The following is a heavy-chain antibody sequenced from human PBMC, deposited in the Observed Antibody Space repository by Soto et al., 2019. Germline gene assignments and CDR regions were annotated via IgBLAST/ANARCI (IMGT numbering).Heavy chain of an antibody. CDR1: GDSISRYY. D-gene: IGHD3-10*01. CDR3: ARNQRGEFLKGSGMDV. J-gene: IGHJ6*02. CDR2: IYYSGET. Sequence: QVQLQESGPGLVKPSETLSLTCTVSGDSISRYYWSWIRLSPGKGLEWIGYIYYSGETNYNPTVKSPVTISVARTKNQFSLKLSSVTAADTAVYYCARNQRGEFLKGSGMDVWGQGTTVTVSS. V-gene: IGHV4-59*01.